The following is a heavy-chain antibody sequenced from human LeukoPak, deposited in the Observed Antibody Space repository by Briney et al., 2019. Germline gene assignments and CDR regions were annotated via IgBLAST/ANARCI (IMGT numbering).Heavy chain of an antibody. CDR3: ARGRLDYYGSGSYYADYYYYYYYMDV. J-gene: IGHJ6*03. V-gene: IGHV1-18*01. CDR2: ISAYNGNT. D-gene: IGHD3-10*01. Sequence: VSVKVSCKASGYTFTSYGISWVRQAPGQGLEWMGWISAYNGNTNYAQKLQGRVTMTTDTSTSTAYMELRSLRSDDTAVYYCARGRLDYYGSGSYYADYYYYYYYMDVWGKGTTVTISS. CDR1: GYTFTSYG.